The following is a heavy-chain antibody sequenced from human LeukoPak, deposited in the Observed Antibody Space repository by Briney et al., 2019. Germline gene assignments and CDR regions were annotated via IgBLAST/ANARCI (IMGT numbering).Heavy chain of an antibody. Sequence: PSQTLSLTCNVSGVSVSDGRYYWTWNRQHPGKGLEWIGYKYYSGSAKYNPSLKSRLTISIDTSKNQFSLQLSSVTAADTATYYCATPYCSSISCLDVFNMWGQGTRVTASS. CDR1: GVSVSDGRYY. D-gene: IGHD2-2*01. V-gene: IGHV4-31*03. CDR2: KYYSGSA. J-gene: IGHJ3*02. CDR3: ATPYCSSISCLDVFNM.